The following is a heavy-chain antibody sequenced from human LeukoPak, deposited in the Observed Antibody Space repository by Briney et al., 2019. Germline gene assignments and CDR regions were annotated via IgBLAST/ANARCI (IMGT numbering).Heavy chain of an antibody. V-gene: IGHV4-39*01. CDR2: IYYSGST. D-gene: IGHD6-6*01. CDR1: GGSMSSNSYY. CDR3: ARRDIAARLNWFDP. Sequence: SETLSLTCTVSGGSMSSNSYYWGWIRQPPGKGLEWIGNIYYSGSTYYNPSLKSRVTISLDTSKNQFSLKLSSVTAADTAVYYCARRDIAARLNWFDPWGQGTLVTVSS. J-gene: IGHJ5*02.